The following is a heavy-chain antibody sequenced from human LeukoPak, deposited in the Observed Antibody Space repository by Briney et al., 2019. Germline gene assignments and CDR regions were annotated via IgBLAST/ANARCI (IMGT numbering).Heavy chain of an antibody. D-gene: IGHD3-22*01. CDR2: ISYDGSNK. CDR3: AKGNNFYDSSGHYDF. J-gene: IGHJ4*02. Sequence: DPGRSLRLSCAASGFTFSSYAMHWVRQAPGKGLEWVAVISYDGSNKYYADSVKGRFTISRDNSKNTLYLQMDSLRVEDTAIYYCAKGNNFYDSSGHYDFWGQGALVTVSS. CDR1: GFTFSSYA. V-gene: IGHV3-30-3*01.